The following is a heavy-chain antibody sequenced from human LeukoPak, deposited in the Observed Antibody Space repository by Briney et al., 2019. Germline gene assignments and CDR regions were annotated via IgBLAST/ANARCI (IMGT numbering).Heavy chain of an antibody. CDR3: AELGITMIGGV. D-gene: IGHD3-10*02. V-gene: IGHV3-21*01. J-gene: IGHJ6*04. Sequence: GGHLRLSCAASGFTFSNSSMNWVRQAPGKGLEWVSSISSSSDYIYDADSVKGRFTISRDNAKNSLYLQMNSLRAEDTAVYYCAELGITMIGGVWGKGTTVTISS. CDR1: GFTFSNSS. CDR2: ISSSSDYI.